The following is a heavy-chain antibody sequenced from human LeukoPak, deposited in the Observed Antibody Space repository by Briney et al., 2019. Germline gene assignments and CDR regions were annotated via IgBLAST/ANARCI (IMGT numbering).Heavy chain of an antibody. CDR1: GYTFTGYY. D-gene: IGHD6-6*01. CDR3: ARGSGRYSSSGTLDY. J-gene: IGHJ4*02. Sequence: ASVKVSCKGSGYTFTGYYMHWVRQAPGQGLEWMGRINPNSGGTNYAQKFQGRVTMTRDTSISTAYMELSRLRSVDTAVYYCARGSGRYSSSGTLDYWGQGTLVTVSS. V-gene: IGHV1-2*06. CDR2: INPNSGGT.